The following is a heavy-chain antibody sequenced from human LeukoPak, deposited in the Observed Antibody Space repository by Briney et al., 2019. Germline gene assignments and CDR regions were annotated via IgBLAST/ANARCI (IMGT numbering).Heavy chain of an antibody. J-gene: IGHJ4*02. D-gene: IGHD3-22*01. CDR3: AKPPNYDSDAPQVDY. V-gene: IGHV3-53*01. CDR1: GFTVGSTY. CDR2: VYSGGST. Sequence: LAGGSLRLSCAASGFTVGSTYMSWVRQAPGKGLEWVSAVYSGGSTYYTDSVKGRFTISRDNSKNTLYLQMNSLRAEDTAVYYCAKPPNYDSDAPQVDYWGQGTLVTVSS.